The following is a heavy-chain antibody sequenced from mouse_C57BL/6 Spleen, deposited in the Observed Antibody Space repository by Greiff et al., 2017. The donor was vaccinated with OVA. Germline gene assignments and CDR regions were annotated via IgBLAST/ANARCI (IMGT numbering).Heavy chain of an antibody. D-gene: IGHD2-2*01. J-gene: IGHJ1*03. V-gene: IGHV1-55*01. Sequence: QVQLQQPGAELVKPGASVKMSCKASGYTFTSYWITWVKQRPGQGLEWIGDIYPGSGSTNYNEKFKSKATLTVDTSSSTAYMQLSSLTSEDSAVYYCARSGGYEWYFDVWGTGTTVTVSS. CDR3: ARSGGYEWYFDV. CDR1: GYTFTSYW. CDR2: IYPGSGST.